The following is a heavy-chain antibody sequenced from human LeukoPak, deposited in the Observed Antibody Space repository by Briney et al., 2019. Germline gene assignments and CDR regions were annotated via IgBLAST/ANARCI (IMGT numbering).Heavy chain of an antibody. D-gene: IGHD4-17*01. J-gene: IGHJ6*02. Sequence: PSETLSLTCTVSGGSLSSGGYYWSWLRQHPGTGLEWIGYIYYSGSTYYNPSLKSRVTISVDTSKNQFSLKLSSVTAADTAVYYCARDWVQMTTVTFPYGMDVWGQGTTVTVSS. CDR3: ARDWVQMTTVTFPYGMDV. V-gene: IGHV4-31*03. CDR1: GGSLSSGGYY. CDR2: IYYSGST.